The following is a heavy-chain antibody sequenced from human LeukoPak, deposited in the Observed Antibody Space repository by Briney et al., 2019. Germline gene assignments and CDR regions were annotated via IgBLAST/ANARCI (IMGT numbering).Heavy chain of an antibody. CDR2: ISWNSGSI. J-gene: IGHJ4*02. V-gene: IGHV3-9*03. Sequence: QPGRSLRLSCAASGFTFDDYAMHWVRQAPGKGLEWVSGISWNSGSIGYADSVKGRFTISRDNAKNSLYLQMNSLRAEDMALYYCAKAGGIAEPYYFDYWGQGTLVTVPS. D-gene: IGHD6-13*01. CDR3: AKAGGIAEPYYFDY. CDR1: GFTFDDYA.